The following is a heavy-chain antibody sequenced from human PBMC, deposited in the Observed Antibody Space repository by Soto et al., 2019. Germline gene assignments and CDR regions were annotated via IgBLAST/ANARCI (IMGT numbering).Heavy chain of an antibody. V-gene: IGHV2-5*02. J-gene: IGHJ4*02. CDR3: AHRRYGRYSFFDY. CDR2: IYGDDDK. D-gene: IGHD5-18*01. Sequence: QITLKESGPALVKPTQTLTLTCAFSGCSVSSNGMGVCWIRQAPGPAPDWRALIYGDDDKRYSASLKNRLTITTDPSKNQVVLTMTNMDPVDTATYVCAHRRYGRYSFFDYWGQGMMVTVST. CDR1: GCSVSSNGMG.